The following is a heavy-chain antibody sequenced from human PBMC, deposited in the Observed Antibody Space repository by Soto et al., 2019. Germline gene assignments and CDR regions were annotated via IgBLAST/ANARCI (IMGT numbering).Heavy chain of an antibody. D-gene: IGHD3-16*02. Sequence: PGGSLRLSYAASGFTFSSYGMHWVRQAPGKGLEWVAVIWYDGSNKYYADSVKGRFTISRDNSKNTLHLQMTSLRAEDTAVYYCAKFDPAPYNYTWGNYLFGGHDDFWGKGTPVTVSS. CDR2: IWYDGSNK. J-gene: IGHJ4*02. V-gene: IGHV3-33*06. CDR3: AKFDPAPYNYTWGNYLFGGHDDF. CDR1: GFTFSSYG.